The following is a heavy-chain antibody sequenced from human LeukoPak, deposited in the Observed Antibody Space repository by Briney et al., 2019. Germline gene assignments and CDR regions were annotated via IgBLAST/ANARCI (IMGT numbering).Heavy chain of an antibody. CDR1: GFTFSSYA. D-gene: IGHD6-13*01. Sequence: GRSLRLSCAASGFTFSSYAMHWVRQAPGKGLEWVAVISYDGSNKYYADSVKGRFTISRDNSKNTLYLQMNSLRAEDTAVYYCASPSQQLAYIWGQGTMVTVSS. CDR3: ASPSQQLAYI. J-gene: IGHJ3*02. V-gene: IGHV3-30-3*01. CDR2: ISYDGSNK.